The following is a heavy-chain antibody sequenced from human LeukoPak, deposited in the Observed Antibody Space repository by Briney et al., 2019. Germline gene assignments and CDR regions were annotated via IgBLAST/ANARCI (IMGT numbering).Heavy chain of an antibody. D-gene: IGHD3-16*02. CDR2: IYYSGST. CDR3: ARDENGYVWGSFRA. V-gene: IGHV4-39*07. CDR1: GGSISSSSYY. Sequence: SETLSLTCTVSGGSISSSSYYWGWIRQPPGRGLEWIGNIYYSGSTYYNPSLESRVTMSLDTSKNQFSLKLSSVTAADTAVYYCARDENGYVWGSFRAWGQGTLVTVSS. J-gene: IGHJ5*02.